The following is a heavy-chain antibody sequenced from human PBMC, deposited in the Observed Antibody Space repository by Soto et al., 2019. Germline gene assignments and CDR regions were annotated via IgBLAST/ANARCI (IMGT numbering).Heavy chain of an antibody. V-gene: IGHV2-5*02. CDR1: GFSLSTSGVG. CDR3: AHTPSSGSFLAYFDY. Sequence: QITLKESGPTLVKPTQTLTLTCTFSGFSLSTSGVGVGWIRQPPGKALEWLALIYWDEDKRYSASLKSRLTITKDTSRNQVVLTMTNMDPVDTATYYCAHTPSSGSFLAYFDYWGQGTLVTVSS. D-gene: IGHD6-19*01. J-gene: IGHJ4*02. CDR2: IYWDEDK.